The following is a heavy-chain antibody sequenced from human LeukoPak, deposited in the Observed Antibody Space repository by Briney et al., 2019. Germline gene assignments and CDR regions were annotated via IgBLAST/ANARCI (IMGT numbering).Heavy chain of an antibody. D-gene: IGHD6-19*01. J-gene: IGHJ5*02. V-gene: IGHV1-2*02. CDR3: AREARIAVAGTLAWFDP. CDR1: GYTFTGYY. CDR2: INPNSGGT. Sequence: ASVKVSCKASGYTFTGYYMHWVRRAPGQGLEWMGWINPNSGGTNYAQKLQGRVTMTRDTSISTAYMELSRLRSDDTAVYYCAREARIAVAGTLAWFDPWGQGTLVTVSS.